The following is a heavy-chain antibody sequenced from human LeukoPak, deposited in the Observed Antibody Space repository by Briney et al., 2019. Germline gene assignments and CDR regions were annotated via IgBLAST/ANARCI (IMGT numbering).Heavy chain of an antibody. Sequence: GGSLRLSCAASGFTFSKSWMSWVRQAPGQGLEWVAAIQDDGSVKDYVDSVKGRFTISRDNAKNSLYLQMNSLRAEDTAVYYCATYTNWVAGDIWGQGTTVSVSS. CDR2: IQDDGSVK. D-gene: IGHD1-1*01. CDR1: GFTFSKSW. J-gene: IGHJ6*02. CDR3: ATYTNWVAGDI. V-gene: IGHV3-7*01.